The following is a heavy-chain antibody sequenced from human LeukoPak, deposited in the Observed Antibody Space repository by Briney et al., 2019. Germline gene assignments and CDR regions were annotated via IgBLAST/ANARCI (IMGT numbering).Heavy chain of an antibody. CDR2: VYYDGTS. D-gene: IGHD5-24*01. J-gene: IGHJ4*02. CDR1: GGSINSHSYY. V-gene: IGHV4-39*01. CDR3: VRHISTNTGYFDS. Sequence: SETLSLTCTVSGGSINSHSYYWGWIRQPPGKGLEWIGRVYYDGTSYSTPSLKSRAAVFVDTSRDQFSLDLSFVAAADTALYYCVRHISTNTGYFDSCGQGTLVSVSS.